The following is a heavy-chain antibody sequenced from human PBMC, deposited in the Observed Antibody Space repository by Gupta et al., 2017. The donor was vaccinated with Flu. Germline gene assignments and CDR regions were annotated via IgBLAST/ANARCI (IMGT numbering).Heavy chain of an antibody. CDR3: ARDGPVSGSYYPFDY. D-gene: IGHD1-26*01. V-gene: IGHV3-21*01. Sequence: EVQLVESGGGLVKPGGSLRLSCAASGFTFSSYSMNWVRQAPGKGLEWVSSISSSSSYIYYADSVKGRFTISRDNAKNSLYLQMNSLRAEDTAVYYCARDGPVSGSYYPFDYWGQGTLVNVSS. CDR2: ISSSSSYI. CDR1: GFTFSSYS. J-gene: IGHJ4*02.